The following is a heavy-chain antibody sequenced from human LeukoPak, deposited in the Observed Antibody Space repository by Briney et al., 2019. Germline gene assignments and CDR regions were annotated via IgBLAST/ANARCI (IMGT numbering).Heavy chain of an antibody. V-gene: IGHV5-51*01. Sequence: NRGESLKISCKGSGYSFTSYWIGWVRQMPGKGLEWMGIIYPGDSDTRYSPSFQGQVTISADKSISTAYLQWSSLEASDTAMYYCARQAVFDYYYYGMDVWGQGTTVTVSS. CDR3: ARQAVFDYYYYGMDV. CDR2: IYPGDSDT. J-gene: IGHJ6*02. CDR1: GYSFTSYW.